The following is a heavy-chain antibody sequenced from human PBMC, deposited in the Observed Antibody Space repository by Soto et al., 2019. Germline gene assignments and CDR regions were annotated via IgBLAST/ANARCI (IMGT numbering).Heavy chain of an antibody. CDR1: GFTFSSYA. Sequence: LRLSCAASGFTFSSYAMHWVRQAPGKGLEWVAVISYDGSNKYYADSVKGRFTISRDNSKNTLYLQMNSLRAEDTAVYYCASPDINCSSTSCSQYYYYYYGMDVWGQGTTVTVSS. V-gene: IGHV3-30-3*01. J-gene: IGHJ6*02. D-gene: IGHD2-2*01. CDR2: ISYDGSNK. CDR3: ASPDINCSSTSCSQYYYYYYGMDV.